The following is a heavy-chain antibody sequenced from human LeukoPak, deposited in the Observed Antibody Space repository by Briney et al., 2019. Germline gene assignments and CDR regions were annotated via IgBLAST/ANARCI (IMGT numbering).Heavy chain of an antibody. CDR1: GVSINSNY. V-gene: IGHV4-59*08. CDR2: IYNSGIA. CDR3: ASLKLERRRHNWFDP. J-gene: IGHJ5*02. Sequence: PSEILSLTCNVSGVSINSNYWSWIRQPPGKGLERVGHIYNSGIAHYNPSLKGRVTISMDTSRNQLSLNLTSVTAADTAVYYCASLKLERRRHNWFDPWGQETLVTVSS. D-gene: IGHD1-1*01.